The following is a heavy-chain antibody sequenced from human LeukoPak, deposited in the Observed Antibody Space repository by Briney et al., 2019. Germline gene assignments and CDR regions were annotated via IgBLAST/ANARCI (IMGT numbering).Heavy chain of an antibody. CDR3: ARRTGSGSYYVDF. J-gene: IGHJ4*02. D-gene: IGHD3-10*01. CDR2: IYHSGST. CDR1: GYSISSGYY. Sequence: PSETLSLTCAVSGYSISSGYYWGWIRQPPGKGLEWIGSIYHSGSTYYNPSLKSRVTISVDTSKNQFSLKVTSVTAADTAVYYCARRTGSGSYYVDFWGQGTVVTVCS. V-gene: IGHV4-38-2*01.